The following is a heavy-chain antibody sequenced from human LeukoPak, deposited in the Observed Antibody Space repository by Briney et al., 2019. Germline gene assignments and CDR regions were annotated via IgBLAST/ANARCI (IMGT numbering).Heavy chain of an antibody. CDR2: FDPEDGET. D-gene: IGHD1-26*01. Sequence: GASVKVSCKVSGYTLTELSMHWVRQAPGKGLEWMGGFDPEDGETIYAQKFQGRVTMTEDTSTDTAYMELSSLRSEDTAVYYCATHGATGPYYYYYYMDVWGKGTTVTVSS. V-gene: IGHV1-24*01. J-gene: IGHJ6*03. CDR1: GYTLTELS. CDR3: ATHGATGPYYYYYYMDV.